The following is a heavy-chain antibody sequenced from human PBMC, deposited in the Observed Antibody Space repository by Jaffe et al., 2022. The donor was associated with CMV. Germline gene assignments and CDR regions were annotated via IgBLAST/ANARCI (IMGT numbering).Heavy chain of an antibody. Sequence: EVQLLESGGGLVQPGGSLRLSCAASGFTFSSYAMSWVRQAPGKGLEWVSAISGSGGSTYYADSVKGRFTISRDNSKNTLYLQMNSLRAEDTAVYYCAKASGTGPYAAGTYYYGMDVWGQGTTVTVSS. J-gene: IGHJ6*02. D-gene: IGHD6-13*01. V-gene: IGHV3-23*01. CDR2: ISGSGGST. CDR3: AKASGTGPYAAGTYYYGMDV. CDR1: GFTFSSYA.